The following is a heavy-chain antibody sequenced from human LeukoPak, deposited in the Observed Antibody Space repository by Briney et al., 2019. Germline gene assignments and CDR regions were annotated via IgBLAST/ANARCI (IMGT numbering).Heavy chain of an antibody. Sequence: SQTLSLTCTASGDSISGGGHYWSWIRQPPGEGPEWIGYIYHTGNTYYNPSLKSRVSISVDRSKKQFSLRLSSVTAADTAVYYCARDKRVGVATIEAFDQWGPGILVTVSS. V-gene: IGHV4-30-2*01. CDR3: ARDKRVGVATIEAFDQ. D-gene: IGHD5-12*01. J-gene: IGHJ4*02. CDR1: GDSISGGGHY. CDR2: IYHTGNT.